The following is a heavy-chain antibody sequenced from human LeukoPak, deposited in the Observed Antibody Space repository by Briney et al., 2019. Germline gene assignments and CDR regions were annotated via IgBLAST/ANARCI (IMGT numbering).Heavy chain of an antibody. CDR2: IKQDGSEK. V-gene: IGHV3-7*01. CDR1: GFTFSSYW. J-gene: IGHJ5*02. D-gene: IGHD2-15*01. CDR3: AREVVVVAAGFDP. Sequence: PGGSLRLSCAASGFTFSSYWMSWVRQAPGKGLEWVANIKQDGSEKYYVDSVKGRFTISRDNAKNSLCLQMNSLRAEDTAVYYCAREVVVVAAGFDPWGQGTLVTVSS.